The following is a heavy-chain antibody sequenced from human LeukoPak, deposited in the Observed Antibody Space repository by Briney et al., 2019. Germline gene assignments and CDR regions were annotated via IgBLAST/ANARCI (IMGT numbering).Heavy chain of an antibody. CDR1: GGSISSSSYY. Sequence: SETLSLTCTVSGGSISSSSYYWGWIRQPPGKGLEWIGSIYYSGSTYYNPSLKSRVTISVDTSKNQFSLKLSSVTAADTAVYYCARGGNYDFWSGYQQYNWFDPWGQGTLVTVSS. D-gene: IGHD3-3*01. CDR2: IYYSGST. J-gene: IGHJ5*02. V-gene: IGHV4-39*07. CDR3: ARGGNYDFWSGYQQYNWFDP.